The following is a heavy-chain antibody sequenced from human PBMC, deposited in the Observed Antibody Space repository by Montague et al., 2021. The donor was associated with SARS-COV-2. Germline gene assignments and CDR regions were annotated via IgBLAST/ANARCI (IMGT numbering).Heavy chain of an antibody. V-gene: IGHV2-5*02. CDR3: AHSSGVDWLPRSWFDP. CDR2: XYWXDDK. D-gene: IGHD3-9*01. CDR1: GFSLSTIGVC. J-gene: IGHJ5*02. Sequence: PALVKPTQTLTLICTFSGFSLSTIGVCVGWIRQPPGKALEWLALXYWXDDKRYSPFLRSRLTITKDTSKNQVVLTMTNMDPVDTATYFCAHSSGVDWLPRSWFDPGGQGTLATVSS.